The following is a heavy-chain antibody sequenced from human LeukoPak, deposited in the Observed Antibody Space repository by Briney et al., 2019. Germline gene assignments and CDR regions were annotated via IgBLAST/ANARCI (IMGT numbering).Heavy chain of an antibody. J-gene: IGHJ4*02. V-gene: IGHV3-21*01. Sequence: GGPLRLSCAASGFTFSSYSMNWVRQVPGKGLEWVSSISSSSSYIYYADSVKGRFTISRDNAKKSLYLQMNSLRAEDTAVYYCARDRESYCSGGRCSNFDYWAQGTLVTVSS. D-gene: IGHD2-15*01. CDR1: GFTFSSYS. CDR2: ISSSSSYI. CDR3: ARDRESYCSGGRCSNFDY.